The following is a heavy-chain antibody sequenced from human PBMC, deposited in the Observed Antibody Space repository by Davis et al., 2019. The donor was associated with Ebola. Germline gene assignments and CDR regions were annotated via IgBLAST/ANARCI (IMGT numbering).Heavy chain of an antibody. CDR1: GFTVSSNY. CDR2: IWSNGVTK. V-gene: IGHV3-33*08. D-gene: IGHD3-16*01. CDR3: VRSYFGGDYYDF. J-gene: IGHJ4*02. Sequence: PGGSLRLSCAASGFTVSSNYMSWVCQAPGKGLDWVAVIWSNGVTKFYADSVEGRFTISRDNSKNTLYLEMNSLRVEDTAVYYCVRSYFGGDYYDFWGQGTLVTVSS.